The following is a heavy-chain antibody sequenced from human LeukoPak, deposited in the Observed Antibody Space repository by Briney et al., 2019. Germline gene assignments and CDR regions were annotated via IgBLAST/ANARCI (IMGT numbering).Heavy chain of an antibody. D-gene: IGHD5-24*01. J-gene: IGHJ3*02. CDR3: ARGERWLHMLGDAFDI. Sequence: ASVKVSCKASGYTFTSYYMHWVRQAPGQGLEWMGIINPSGGSTSYAQKFQGRVTMTRDTSTSTVYMELSSLRSEDTAVYYCARGERWLHMLGDAFDIWGQGTMVTVSS. CDR1: GYTFTSYY. CDR2: INPSGGST. V-gene: IGHV1-46*01.